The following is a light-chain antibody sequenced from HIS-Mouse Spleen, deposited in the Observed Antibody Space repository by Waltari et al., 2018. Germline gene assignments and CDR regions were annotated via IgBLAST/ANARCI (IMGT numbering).Light chain of an antibody. Sequence: SYELTQPPSVSVSPGQTARITCSGDALPKQDAYWYQQKPGQAPVLVLYKDSERPSGIPERFSGSSSGTTVTLTISGVQAEDEADYYCQSADSSGTYSVVFGGGTKLTVL. CDR2: KDS. V-gene: IGLV3-25*03. CDR3: QSADSSGTYSVV. CDR1: ALPKQD. J-gene: IGLJ2*01.